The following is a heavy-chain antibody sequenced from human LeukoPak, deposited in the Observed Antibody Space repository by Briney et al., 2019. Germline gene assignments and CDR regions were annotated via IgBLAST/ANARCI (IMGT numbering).Heavy chain of an antibody. D-gene: IGHD4-17*01. V-gene: IGHV4-59*01. CDR3: ARSATVTTGYFDY. CDR1: GGSISSYY. Sequence: SETLSLTCTVSGGSISSYYWSWIRQPPGKGLEWIGYIYYSGSTNYNPSLKSRVTISVDTSKNQFSLKLSSVTAADTAVYYCARSATVTTGYFDYWGQGTLVTVSS. J-gene: IGHJ4*02. CDR2: IYYSGST.